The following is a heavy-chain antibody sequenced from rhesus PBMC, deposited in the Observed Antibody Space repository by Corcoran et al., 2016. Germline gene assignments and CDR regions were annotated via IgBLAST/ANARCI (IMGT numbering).Heavy chain of an antibody. J-gene: IGHJ4*01. D-gene: IGHD3-28*01. CDR2: IYGNSAST. Sequence: QVQLQQWGEGLVKPSETLSLTCAVYGGSISGYYYWSWIRQPPGKGLEWIGYIYGNSASTNHNPSLQNRVTISKDTSNNQFSLKLSSVTAAYTAVYYCARGKGLFDYWGQGVLVTVSS. V-gene: IGHV4-73*01. CDR1: GGSISGYYY. CDR3: ARGKGLFDY.